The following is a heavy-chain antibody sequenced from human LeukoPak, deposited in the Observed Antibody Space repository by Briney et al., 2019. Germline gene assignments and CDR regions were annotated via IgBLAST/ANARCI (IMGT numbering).Heavy chain of an antibody. CDR1: GFTFSSFA. D-gene: IGHD3-3*01. J-gene: IGHJ4*02. V-gene: IGHV3-23*01. CDR2: ITGSGSGA. Sequence: PGGSLRLSCAASGFTFSSFAINWVRQAPGKGLEWVSVITGSGSGADYADSVKGRFTISRDNSKNTLYLQMNSLRAEDTAVYYCAKARWSGPFYFDYWGQGTLVTVSS. CDR3: AKARWSGPFYFDY.